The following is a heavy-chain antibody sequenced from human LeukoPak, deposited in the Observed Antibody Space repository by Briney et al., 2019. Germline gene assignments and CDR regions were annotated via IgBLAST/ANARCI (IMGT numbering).Heavy chain of an antibody. CDR3: AKELVVVITS. V-gene: IGHV3-23*01. CDR2: ISGSGGST. D-gene: IGHD3-22*01. Sequence: PGGSLRLSCVASGFTFSTYGMSWVRQAPGKGLEWVSAISGSGGSTYYADSVKGRFTISRDNSKNTLYLQMNSLRAEDTAVYYCAKELVVVITSWGQGTLVTVSS. J-gene: IGHJ4*02. CDR1: GFTFSTYG.